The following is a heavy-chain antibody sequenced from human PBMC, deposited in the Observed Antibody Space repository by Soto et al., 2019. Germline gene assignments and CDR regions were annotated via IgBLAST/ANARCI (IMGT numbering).Heavy chain of an antibody. V-gene: IGHV4-4*02. Sequence: QVQLQESGPGLVKPSGTLSLTCTVSGASISSTSSYDWWSWVRQPPGKGLEWIGEIFHSGSTNYNPSLKSRVTMSVDKSKNQFSLRLRSVTAADTAVYYCAKMVGATLVDYWGQGSLVTV. CDR1: GASISSTSSYDW. J-gene: IGHJ4*02. CDR3: AKMVGATLVDY. CDR2: IFHSGST. D-gene: IGHD1-26*01.